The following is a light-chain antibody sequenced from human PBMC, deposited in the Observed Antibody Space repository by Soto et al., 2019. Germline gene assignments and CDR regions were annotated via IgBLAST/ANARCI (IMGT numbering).Light chain of an antibody. CDR1: SSDVGGYNY. CDR2: EVS. J-gene: IGLJ2*01. Sequence: QSALTQPPSASGSPGQSVTISCTGTSSDVGGYNYVSWYQQHPGKAPKLMISEVSKRPSGVPDRFSGSKSGNTASLTVYGLQAEDEADYYCSSFAGNNNLVFGGGTQLTVL. CDR3: SSFAGNNNLV. V-gene: IGLV2-8*01.